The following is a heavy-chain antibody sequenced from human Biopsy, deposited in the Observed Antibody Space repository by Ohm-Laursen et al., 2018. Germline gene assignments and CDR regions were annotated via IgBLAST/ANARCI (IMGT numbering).Heavy chain of an antibody. J-gene: IGHJ6*02. V-gene: IGHV4-59*02. CDR3: ARDSGILNYGNFKYYHYYGMDV. CDR1: GDSVTKYY. CDR2: IYYSVMT. D-gene: IGHD4-11*01. Sequence: GTLSLTCTVSGDSVTKYYWSWIRQPPGKGLEWIGHIYYSVMTNYNPSLQSRVSISVDTSRNQVSLTLSSVTAADTAVYYCARDSGILNYGNFKYYHYYGMDVWGQGPKV.